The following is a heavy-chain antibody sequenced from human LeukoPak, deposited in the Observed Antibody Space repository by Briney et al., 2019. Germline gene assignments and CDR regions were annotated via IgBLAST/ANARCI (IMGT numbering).Heavy chain of an antibody. V-gene: IGHV3-21*01. CDR2: ISSSSYI. CDR1: GFTFSSYS. D-gene: IGHD1-26*01. CDR3: ASLTYSGDAFDI. J-gene: IGHJ3*02. Sequence: GGSLGLSCAASGFTFSSYSMNWVRQAPGKGLEWVSSISSSSYIYYADSVKGRFTISRDNAKNSLYLQMNSLRAEDTAVYYCASLTYSGDAFDIWGQGTMVTVSS.